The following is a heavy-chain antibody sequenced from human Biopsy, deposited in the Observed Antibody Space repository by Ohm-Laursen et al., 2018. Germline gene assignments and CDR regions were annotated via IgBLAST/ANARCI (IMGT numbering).Heavy chain of an antibody. Sequence: GSLRLSRTASGFTFSRYGMSWVRQAPGKGLEWVSVTFESGDTTHYGDSVKGRFSVSRDNSKSTLYLQMNSLRAEDTAVYYCAKTLGDSYGSRYFDYWGQGTLVTVSP. D-gene: IGHD5-18*01. CDR1: GFTFSRYG. V-gene: IGHV3-23*01. J-gene: IGHJ4*02. CDR3: AKTLGDSYGSRYFDY. CDR2: TFESGDTT.